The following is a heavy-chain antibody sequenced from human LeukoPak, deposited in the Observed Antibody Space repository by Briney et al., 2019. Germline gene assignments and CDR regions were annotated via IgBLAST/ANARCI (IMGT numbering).Heavy chain of an antibody. Sequence: ASVKVSCKASGGTFSSYAINWVRQATGQGLEWMGWMNPNSGNTGYAQKFQGRVTMTRNTSISTAYMELSSLRSEDTAVYYCARGIRYYGSGSYYISNYWGQGTLVTVSS. J-gene: IGHJ4*02. CDR2: MNPNSGNT. CDR3: ARGIRYYGSGSYYISNY. D-gene: IGHD3-10*01. CDR1: GGTFSSYA. V-gene: IGHV1-8*02.